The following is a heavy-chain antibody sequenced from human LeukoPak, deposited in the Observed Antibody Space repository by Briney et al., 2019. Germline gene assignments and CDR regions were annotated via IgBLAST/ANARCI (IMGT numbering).Heavy chain of an antibody. Sequence: GASVKVSCKASGYTFTSYGISWVRQAPGQGLEWMGWISAYNGNTNYAQKLQGRVTMTTDTSTSTAYMELRSLRSDDTAVYYCARDRGAIFTAARLFDYWGQGTLVTVSS. CDR2: ISAYNGNT. D-gene: IGHD6-6*01. J-gene: IGHJ4*02. CDR3: ARDRGAIFTAARLFDY. V-gene: IGHV1-18*01. CDR1: GYTFTSYG.